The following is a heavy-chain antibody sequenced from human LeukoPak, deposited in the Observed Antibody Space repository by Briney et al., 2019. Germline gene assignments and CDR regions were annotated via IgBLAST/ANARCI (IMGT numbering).Heavy chain of an antibody. CDR2: IKEDGGVK. CDR1: GFTFSDAW. J-gene: IGHJ4*02. D-gene: IGHD2-21*01. CDR3: SRDRAYRSFDY. Sequence: GGSLRLSCVASGFTFSDAWMAWVRRAPGKWLEWVANIKEDGGVKNYVDSVRGRFTISRDNAKKSLFLQVNSLRAEDSAVYYCSRDRAYRSFDYWGQGTLVTVSS. V-gene: IGHV3-7*01.